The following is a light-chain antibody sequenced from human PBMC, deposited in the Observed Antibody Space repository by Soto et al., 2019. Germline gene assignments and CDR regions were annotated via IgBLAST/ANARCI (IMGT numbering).Light chain of an antibody. J-gene: IGKJ2*01. Sequence: EIVLTQSPGTLSLSPGERATLSCRASQSVSSSYLAWYQQKPGQAPRLLIYGASSRATGIPDRFSGSGSGTDFTLTISRLEPEDFAVYYCQQYGSSPPRHYTFGQGTKLEIK. CDR2: GAS. V-gene: IGKV3-20*01. CDR3: QQYGSSPPRHYT. CDR1: QSVSSSY.